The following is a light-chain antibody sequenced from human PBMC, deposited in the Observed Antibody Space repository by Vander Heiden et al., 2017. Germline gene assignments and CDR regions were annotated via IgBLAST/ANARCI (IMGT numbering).Light chain of an antibody. Sequence: DIQMTQSPSSLSASVGDKVTISCRANQTIVTYLSWYQQNPGKAPKLLIYGASTLQSGVPSRFSGSGSGTDFTLTISSLQPEDFATYFCQQGHSPPLTFGGGTKVAIK. CDR2: GAS. CDR1: QTIVTY. CDR3: QQGHSPPLT. J-gene: IGKJ4*01. V-gene: IGKV1-39*01.